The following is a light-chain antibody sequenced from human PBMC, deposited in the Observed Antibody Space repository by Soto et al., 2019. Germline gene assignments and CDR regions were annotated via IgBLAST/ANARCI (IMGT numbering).Light chain of an antibody. CDR1: QSVSSSY. J-gene: IGKJ1*01. CDR2: DVS. Sequence: EIVLTQSPGTLSLSPGERATLSCRASQSVSSSYLAWYQQKPGQAPRLLIYDVSNRATGIPARFSGSGSGTDFTLIISRLEPEDFAMYYCQQYGSSPRTFGQGTKVDIK. CDR3: QQYGSSPRT. V-gene: IGKV3-20*01.